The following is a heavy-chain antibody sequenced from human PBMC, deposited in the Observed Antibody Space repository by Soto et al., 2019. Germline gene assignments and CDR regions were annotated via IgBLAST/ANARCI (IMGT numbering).Heavy chain of an antibody. D-gene: IGHD2-15*01. CDR2: IYYSGST. Sequence: QVQLQESGPGLVKPSQTLSLTCTVSGGSISSGGYYWSWIRQHPGKGLEWIGYIYYSGSTYYNPSLKSRVTISVDTFKNQFSLKLSSVTVADTAVYYCARGDNRWWYFDLWGRGTLVTVSS. CDR3: ARGDNRWWYFDL. V-gene: IGHV4-31*03. CDR1: GGSISSGGYY. J-gene: IGHJ2*01.